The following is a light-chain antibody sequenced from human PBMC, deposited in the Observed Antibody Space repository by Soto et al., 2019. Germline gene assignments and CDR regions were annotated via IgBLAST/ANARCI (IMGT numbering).Light chain of an antibody. Sequence: DIVMTQSPDSLAVSLGERATINCKSSQRVLYTSNNKNYLSWYQQKPGQPPKLLISWASTGESGVPDRFSGSGSGTDFTLDINSLQAEDAAVYYCQQYYTTPLTFGGGTKVEIK. CDR1: QRVLYTSNNKNY. CDR2: WAS. V-gene: IGKV4-1*01. CDR3: QQYYTTPLT. J-gene: IGKJ4*01.